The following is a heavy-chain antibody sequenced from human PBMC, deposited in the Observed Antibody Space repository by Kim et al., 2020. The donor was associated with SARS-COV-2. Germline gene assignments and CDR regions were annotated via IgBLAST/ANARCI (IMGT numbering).Heavy chain of an antibody. CDR2: IYSGGST. V-gene: IGHV3-66*01. D-gene: IGHD3-10*01. CDR1: GFTVSSNY. J-gene: IGHJ5*02. Sequence: GGSLRLSCAASGFTVSSNYMSWVRQAPGKWLEWVSVIYSGGSTYYADSVKGRFTISRDNSKNTLYLQMNSLRAEDTAVYYCAREVYYGSGSFGWFDPWGQGTLVTVSS. CDR3: AREVYYGSGSFGWFDP.